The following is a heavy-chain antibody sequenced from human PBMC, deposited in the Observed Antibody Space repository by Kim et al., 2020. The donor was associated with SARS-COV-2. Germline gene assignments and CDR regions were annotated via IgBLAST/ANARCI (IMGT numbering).Heavy chain of an antibody. CDR3: ARDYDFWSGRNNGGRGVFDP. Sequence: ASVKVSCKASGYTFTSYYMHWVRQAPGQGLEWMGIINPSGGSTSYAQKFQGRVTMTRDTSTSTVYMELSSLRSEDTAVYYCARDYDFWSGRNNGGRGVFDPWGQGTLVTVSS. CDR2: INPSGGST. D-gene: IGHD3-3*01. V-gene: IGHV1-46*01. CDR1: GYTFTSYY. J-gene: IGHJ5*02.